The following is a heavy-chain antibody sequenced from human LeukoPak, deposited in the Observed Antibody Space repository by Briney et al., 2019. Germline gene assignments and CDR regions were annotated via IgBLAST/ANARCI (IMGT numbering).Heavy chain of an antibody. J-gene: IGHJ4*02. CDR1: GYTFSDFS. CDR2: ISVRSNYR. Sequence: GGSLTLSCAASGYTFSDFSVNWVRQAPGKGLEWVSSISVRSNYRYYADSVRGRFTISRDDARDSLFLQMNRLRAEDTAVYFCVRLRXXSDRSGYYYYYDYWGQGTLVTVSS. D-gene: IGHD3-22*01. CDR3: VRLRXXSDRSGYYYYYDY. V-gene: IGHV3-21*01.